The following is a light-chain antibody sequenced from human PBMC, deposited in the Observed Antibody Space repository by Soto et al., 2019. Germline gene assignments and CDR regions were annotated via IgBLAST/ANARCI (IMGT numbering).Light chain of an antibody. V-gene: IGKV3-15*01. Sequence: EMEMTQSPATLSVSPGGRATLSCRASQTVSGNLAWYQQKPGQAPRLLIFGASTRATGIPARFSGSGSGTDFSLSISSLQSEDFAVYYCQQYITWPRTFGQGTKVDIK. CDR2: GAS. J-gene: IGKJ1*01. CDR3: QQYITWPRT. CDR1: QTVSGN.